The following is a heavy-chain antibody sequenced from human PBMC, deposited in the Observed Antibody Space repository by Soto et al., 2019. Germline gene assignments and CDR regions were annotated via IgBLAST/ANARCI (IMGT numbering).Heavy chain of an antibody. CDR3: ARGRHSSSWPHWFDP. CDR2: MNPHSGNT. J-gene: IGHJ5*02. D-gene: IGHD6-13*01. V-gene: IGHV1-8*01. CDR1: GYTFTNYD. Sequence: KESLASVKVSCKASGYTFTNYDINWVRQATGQGLEWMGWMNPHSGNTGYAQQFQGRVTMTRNTSISTAYMELSSLRSEDTAVYYCARGRHSSSWPHWFDPWGQGTLVTVSS.